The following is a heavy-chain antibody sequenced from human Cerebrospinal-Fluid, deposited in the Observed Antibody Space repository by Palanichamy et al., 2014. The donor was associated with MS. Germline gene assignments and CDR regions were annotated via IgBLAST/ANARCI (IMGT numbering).Heavy chain of an antibody. Sequence: QLQLQDRAPGLVKPSETLSLTCTVSGGSINSPNYYWAWIRQPPGKGPEWIGSIYYGGNTYYNPSLKSRFTMSVDTSKNQFSLKLRSVTAADMAIYYCARHHLGIVGVADLIKDTFDYWGQGTLVPVSS. CDR3: ARHHLGIVGVADLIKDTFDY. V-gene: IGHV4-39*01. CDR2: IYYGGNT. D-gene: IGHD1-26*01. J-gene: IGHJ4*02. CDR1: GGSINSPNYY.